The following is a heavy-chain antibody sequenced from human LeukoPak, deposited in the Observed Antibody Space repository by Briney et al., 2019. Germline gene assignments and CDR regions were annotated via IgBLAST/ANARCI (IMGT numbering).Heavy chain of an antibody. D-gene: IGHD2-15*01. CDR3: ARAYCSGGSCYRAFDY. V-gene: IGHV4-59*01. CDR2: IYYSGST. Sequence: SETLSLTCAVFGGSFSSYYWSWIRQPPGKGLEGTGYIYYSGSTNYNPSLKSRVTLSVDPSNTQFSLKLSSVTGADPAVYYCARAYCSGGSCYRAFDYWGQGTLVTVSS. J-gene: IGHJ4*02. CDR1: GGSFSSYY.